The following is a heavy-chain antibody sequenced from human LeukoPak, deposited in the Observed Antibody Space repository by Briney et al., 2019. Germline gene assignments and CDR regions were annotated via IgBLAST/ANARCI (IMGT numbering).Heavy chain of an antibody. D-gene: IGHD2-15*01. J-gene: IGHJ6*02. CDR2: IYYSGST. CDR1: GGSISSGGYY. Sequence: TLSLTCTVSGGSISSGGYYWSWIRQHPGKGPEWIGYIYYSGSTYYNPSLKSRVTISVDTTKNQFSLKLSSVTAADTAVYYCARDGLYCSGGSCYGMDVWGQGTTVTVSS. V-gene: IGHV4-31*03. CDR3: ARDGLYCSGGSCYGMDV.